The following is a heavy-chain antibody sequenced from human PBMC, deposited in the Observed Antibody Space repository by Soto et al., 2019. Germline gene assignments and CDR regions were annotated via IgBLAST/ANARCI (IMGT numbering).Heavy chain of an antibody. V-gene: IGHV4-34*01. J-gene: IGHJ6*02. CDR3: ARRISGYDSPRYYYYYGMDV. Sequence: SETLSLTCAVYGGSFSGYYWSWIRQPPGKGLEWIGEINHSGSTNYNPSLKRRVTIAVDTSKNQFSLKLSSVTAADTAVYYWARRISGYDSPRYYYYYGMDVWGQGTTVTVSS. D-gene: IGHD5-12*01. CDR2: INHSGST. CDR1: GGSFSGYY.